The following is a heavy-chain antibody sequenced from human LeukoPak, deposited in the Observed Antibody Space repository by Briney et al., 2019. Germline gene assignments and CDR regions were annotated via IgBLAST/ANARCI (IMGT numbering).Heavy chain of an antibody. Sequence: GGSLRLSCAVSGFTFANYDLTWVRQPPGKGLEWVSNINPSGDSINFADSVRGGFTISRDNTKSTLYLQMNSLRDEDTAVYKCAKDRDGSTWYLLNYMDGWGKGTTVTVSS. V-gene: IGHV3-23*01. CDR2: INPSGDSI. CDR1: GFTFANYD. J-gene: IGHJ6*03. D-gene: IGHD6-13*01. CDR3: AKDRDGSTWYLLNYMDG.